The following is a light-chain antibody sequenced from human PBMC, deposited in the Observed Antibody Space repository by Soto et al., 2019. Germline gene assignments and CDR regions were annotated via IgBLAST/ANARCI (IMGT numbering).Light chain of an antibody. CDR2: EVS. Sequence: QSVLTQPASVSASPGQSITISCAGTSSDVGGWPHVSWYQQHPGKAPKLVINEVSNRPSGVSSRFSGSKSGSTASLTISGLQAEDEADYYCSSYTSSSTLVFGGGTKLTVL. J-gene: IGLJ2*01. CDR3: SSYTSSSTLV. CDR1: SSDVGGWPH. V-gene: IGLV2-14*01.